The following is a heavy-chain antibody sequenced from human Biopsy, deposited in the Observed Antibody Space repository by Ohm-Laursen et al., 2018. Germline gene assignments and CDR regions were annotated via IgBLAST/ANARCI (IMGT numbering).Heavy chain of an antibody. CDR1: GVSISVDGYY. V-gene: IGHV4-31*03. J-gene: IGHJ4*02. CDR3: ATFRASWDTTQGGDY. Sequence: TLSLTCTVSGVSISVDGYYWAWIRQLPGKGLDWIGYIYHSGTTYYNPSLKSRLTMLVDTSKNEFSLRLRSVTAADTAVYFCATFRASWDTTQGGDYWGQGTLVTVSS. CDR2: IYHSGTT. D-gene: IGHD1-26*01.